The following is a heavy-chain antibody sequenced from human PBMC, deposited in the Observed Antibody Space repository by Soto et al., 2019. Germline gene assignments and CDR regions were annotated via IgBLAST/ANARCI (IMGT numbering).Heavy chain of an antibody. CDR3: ASGVEYYDFWSGSPPFDP. V-gene: IGHV4-39*01. J-gene: IGHJ5*02. D-gene: IGHD3-3*01. Sequence: QLQLQESVPGLVKPSETLSLTCTVSGGSISSSSYYWGWIRQPPGKGLEWIGSIYYSGSTYYNPSLKSRVTISVDTSKNQFSLKLSSVTAADTAVYYCASGVEYYDFWSGSPPFDPWGQGTLVTVSS. CDR1: GGSISSSSYY. CDR2: IYYSGST.